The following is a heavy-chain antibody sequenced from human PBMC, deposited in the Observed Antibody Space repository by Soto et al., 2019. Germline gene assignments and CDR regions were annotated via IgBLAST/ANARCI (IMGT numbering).Heavy chain of an antibody. CDR2: IYYSGST. J-gene: IGHJ5*02. D-gene: IGHD4-17*01. Sequence: QVQLQESGPGLVKPSQTLSLTCTVSGGSISSGGYYWSWIRQHPGKGLEWIGYIYYSGSTYYNPSLKSRVTISVDTSKNQFSLKLSSVTAADTAVYYCARARGPDYGDYSDSFDPWGQGTLVTVSS. V-gene: IGHV4-31*03. CDR1: GGSISSGGYY. CDR3: ARARGPDYGDYSDSFDP.